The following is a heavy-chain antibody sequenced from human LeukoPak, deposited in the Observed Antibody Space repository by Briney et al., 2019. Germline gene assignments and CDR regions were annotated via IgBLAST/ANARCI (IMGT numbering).Heavy chain of an antibody. CDR1: DGSISSSSYY. CDR3: ARGGGQWLVKDY. D-gene: IGHD6-19*01. J-gene: IGHJ4*02. CDR2: IYYSGST. Sequence: SETLSLTCTVSDGSISSSSYYWGWIRQPPGKGLEWIGSIYYSGSTYYNPSLKSRVTISVDTSKNQFSLNLSSVTAADTAVYYCARGGGQWLVKDYWGQGTLVTVSS. V-gene: IGHV4-39*07.